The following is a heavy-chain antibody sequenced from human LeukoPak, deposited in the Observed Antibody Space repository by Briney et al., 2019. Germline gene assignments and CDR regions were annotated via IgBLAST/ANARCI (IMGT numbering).Heavy chain of an antibody. D-gene: IGHD3-22*01. CDR2: IGSGGNTI. V-gene: IGHV3-48*03. CDR1: GFTFSSYE. CDR3: AREEVIYYYDSSGYYPDY. J-gene: IGHJ4*02. Sequence: GGSLRLSCAASGFTFSSYEMNWVRQAPGKGLEWVSYIGSGGNTIYYADSVKGRFTISRDNAKNSLYLQMNSLRAEDTAVYYCAREEVIYYYDSSGYYPDYWGEGTLVTVSS.